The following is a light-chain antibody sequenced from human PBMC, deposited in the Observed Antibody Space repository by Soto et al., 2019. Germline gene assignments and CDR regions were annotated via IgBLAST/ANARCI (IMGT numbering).Light chain of an antibody. CDR3: QQYSVYPPT. V-gene: IGKV4-1*01. J-gene: IGKJ1*01. Sequence: DIVMTQSPDSLAVSLGERATINCKSSQSVLYSSNNKNYLAWYQQKPGQPPKLLIYWASTRESGVPDRFSGSGSGTDFTLTISSLQAEDVAVYYCQQYSVYPPTFGQGTKVEIK. CDR1: QSVLYSSNNKNY. CDR2: WAS.